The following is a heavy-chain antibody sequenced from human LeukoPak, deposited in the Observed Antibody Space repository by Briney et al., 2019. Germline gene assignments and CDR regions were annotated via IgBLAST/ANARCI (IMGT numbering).Heavy chain of an antibody. CDR1: GGSLSSYY. V-gene: IGHV4-59*01. CDR2: VYYSGTT. Sequence: SETLSLSCTVSGGSLSSYYWSWIRQPPGKGLEWIGYVYYSGTTNYNPSLKSRVTISVDPSKNQFPLKLSSVTAADTAVYYCAREGWGYYFDFWGQGTLVTVSS. J-gene: IGHJ4*02. D-gene: IGHD7-27*01. CDR3: AREGWGYYFDF.